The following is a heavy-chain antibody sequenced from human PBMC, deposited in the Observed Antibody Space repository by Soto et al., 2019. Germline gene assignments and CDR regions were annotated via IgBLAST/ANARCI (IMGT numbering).Heavy chain of an antibody. CDR2: FYYSGSP. D-gene: IGHD2-15*01. V-gene: IGHV4-39*07. Sequence: SETLSLTCTVSGDSIRSSSHYWAWNRQPPGKGLEWIGGFYYSGSPYYNPSLKSRVTISVDRSKNQFSLKLSSVTAADTAVYYCARAGLTYCSGGSCYANWFDPWGQGTLVTVSS. J-gene: IGHJ5*02. CDR1: GDSIRSSSHY. CDR3: ARAGLTYCSGGSCYANWFDP.